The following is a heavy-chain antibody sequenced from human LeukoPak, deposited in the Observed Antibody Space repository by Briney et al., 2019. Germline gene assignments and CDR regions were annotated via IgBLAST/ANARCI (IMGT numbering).Heavy chain of an antibody. J-gene: IGHJ4*02. Sequence: GASVKVSCKASGYTFTGYYMHWVRQAPGQGLEWMGWMNPNSGNTGYAQKFQGRVTITRNTSISTAYMELSSLRSEDTAVYYCARGIKHNSSWYSWGQGTLVTVSS. CDR2: MNPNSGNT. D-gene: IGHD6-13*01. V-gene: IGHV1-8*03. CDR1: GYTFTGYY. CDR3: ARGIKHNSSWYS.